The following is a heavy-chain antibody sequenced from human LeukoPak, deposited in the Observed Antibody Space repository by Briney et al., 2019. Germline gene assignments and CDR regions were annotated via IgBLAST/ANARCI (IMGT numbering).Heavy chain of an antibody. CDR1: AGTFSSYA. CDR2: INPSGGST. V-gene: IGHV1-46*01. CDR3: ARDMYKGTAMVTGY. J-gene: IGHJ4*02. Sequence: GASVTVSFTASAGTFSSYAISWGRQAPGQGLEWLGIINPSGGSTSYAQKFQGRVTMTRDTSTSTVYMELSSLRSEDTAVYYCARDMYKGTAMVTGYWGQGTLVTVSS. D-gene: IGHD5-18*01.